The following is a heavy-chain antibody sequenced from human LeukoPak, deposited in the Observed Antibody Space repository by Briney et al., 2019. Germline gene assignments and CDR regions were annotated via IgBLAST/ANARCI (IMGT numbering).Heavy chain of an antibody. J-gene: IGHJ4*02. CDR3: ARGRDGYNPDPFDY. CDR1: GFDFSTQW. D-gene: IGHD5-24*01. CDR2: ISSSGGSI. Sequence: GGSLRLSCAASGFDFSTQWMNWVRQAPGKGLEWVSYISSSGGSIYYADSVKGRFTISRDNAKNSLYVQMNSLGAEDTAVYYCARGRDGYNPDPFDYWGQGTLVTVSS. V-gene: IGHV3-48*01.